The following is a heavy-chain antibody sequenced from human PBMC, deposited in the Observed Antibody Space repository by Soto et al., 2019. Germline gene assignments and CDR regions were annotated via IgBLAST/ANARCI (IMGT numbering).Heavy chain of an antibody. V-gene: IGHV1-18*01. CDR2: ISAYNGNT. D-gene: IGHD6-13*01. CDR3: ESSSSCHDY. Sequence: QVQLVQSGAEVKKPGASVKVSCKASGYTITSYGISWVRQAPGQGLEWMGWISAYNGNTNYAQKLQGRVTRTTDTSTSTAYIELRSLRSDDTAVYARESSSSCHDYWGQGTLVTVSS. CDR1: GYTITSYG. J-gene: IGHJ4*02.